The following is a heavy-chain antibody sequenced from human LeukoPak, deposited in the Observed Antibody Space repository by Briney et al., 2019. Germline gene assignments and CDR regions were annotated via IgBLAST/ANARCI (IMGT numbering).Heavy chain of an antibody. D-gene: IGHD2-2*01. Sequence: GASVKVSCKASGGTFSSYAISWVRQAPGQGLEWMGGIIPIFGTANYAQKFQGRVTITADESTSTAYMELSSLRSEDTAVYYCARGDLGRYCSSTSCLRGRNWFDPWGQGTLVTVSS. CDR2: IIPIFGTA. J-gene: IGHJ5*02. CDR3: ARGDLGRYCSSTSCLRGRNWFDP. CDR1: GGTFSSYA. V-gene: IGHV1-69*13.